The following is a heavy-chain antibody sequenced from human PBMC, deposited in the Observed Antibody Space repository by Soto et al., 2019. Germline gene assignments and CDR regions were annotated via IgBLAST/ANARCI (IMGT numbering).Heavy chain of an antibody. CDR2: IYHSGST. J-gene: IGHJ4*02. CDR3: VNSGWYHNSELCLFDY. V-gene: IGHV4-4*02. CDR1: GGSISSSNW. D-gene: IGHD6-19*01. Sequence: QVQLQESGPGLVKPSGTLSLTCAVSGGSISSSNWWSWVRQPPGKGLEWIGEIYHSGSTNYNPSLKSRVTISVDKSKNQFSLKLSSVTAADTAVYYCVNSGWYHNSELCLFDYWGQGTLVTVSS.